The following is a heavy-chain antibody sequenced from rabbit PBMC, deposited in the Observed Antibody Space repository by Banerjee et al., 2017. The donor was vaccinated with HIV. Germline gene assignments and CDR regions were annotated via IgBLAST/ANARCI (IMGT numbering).Heavy chain of an antibody. J-gene: IGHJ4*01. V-gene: IGHV1S45*01. CDR1: GFDISSSYH. CDR3: ARATMMLVINL. D-gene: IGHD2-1*01. Sequence: QAQLKETGGGLVQPGGSLTLSCKASGFDISSSYHMCWVRQAPGKGLEWIACIDAGYRAKTYYASWAKGRFTVSKTSSTAVTLQMTSLTAADTATYFCARATMMLVINLWGPGTLVTVS. CDR2: IDAGYRAKT.